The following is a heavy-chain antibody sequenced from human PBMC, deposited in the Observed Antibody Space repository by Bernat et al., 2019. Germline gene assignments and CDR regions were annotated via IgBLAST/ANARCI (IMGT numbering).Heavy chain of an antibody. CDR3: VRGSGYYYFDY. D-gene: IGHD3-22*01. J-gene: IGHJ4*02. V-gene: IGHV3-74*01. CDR2: LSTDGSNT. Sequence: EVHLVESGGGLVQPGGSLRLSCTASGFTFSTYWMHWVRQAPGKGLEWVLGLSTDGSNTRYSDSVKCRFTISRDNAKNTLYLQMNGLRVDDTAVYYCVRGSGYYYFDYWGQGILVTVSS. CDR1: GFTFSTYW.